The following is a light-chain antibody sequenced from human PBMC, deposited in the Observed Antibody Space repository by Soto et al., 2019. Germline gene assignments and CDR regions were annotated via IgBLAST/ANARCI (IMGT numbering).Light chain of an antibody. CDR1: SSDVGSYNL. Sequence: QSVLTQPASVSGSPGQSITISCTGTSSDVGSYNLVSWYQHHPGRAPKLMIYEDSKRPSGVSNRFSGSKSGNTASLTISGLQAEDEADYFCCSYAGTTTYVFGTGTKATVL. CDR3: CSYAGTTTYV. CDR2: EDS. J-gene: IGLJ1*01. V-gene: IGLV2-23*01.